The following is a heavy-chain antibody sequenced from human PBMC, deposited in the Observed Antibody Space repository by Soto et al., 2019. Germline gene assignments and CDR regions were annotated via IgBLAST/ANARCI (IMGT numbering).Heavy chain of an antibody. CDR2: ISSSSSTI. CDR1: GFPFSSYS. CDR3: ARDPSIAARFDYYYGMDV. D-gene: IGHD6-6*01. V-gene: IGHV3-48*02. J-gene: IGHJ6*02. Sequence: GESLKISCAASGFPFSSYSMNWVRQAPGKGLEWVSYISSSSSTIYYADSVKGRFTISRDNAKNSLYLQMNSLRDEDTAVYYCARDPSIAARFDYYYGMDVWGQGTTVTVSS.